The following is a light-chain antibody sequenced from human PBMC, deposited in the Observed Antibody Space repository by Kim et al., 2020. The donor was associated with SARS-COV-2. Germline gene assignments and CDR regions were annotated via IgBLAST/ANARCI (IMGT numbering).Light chain of an antibody. CDR1: QSVSSD. CDR2: GAS. Sequence: EIVMTQSPATLSVSPGERATLSCRASQSVSSDLAWYQQKPGQAPRLLIYGASTRATGIPARFSGSGSGTEFTLTISGLQSEDFAVYYCQQYNNGPPWTFGQGTKVDIK. V-gene: IGKV3-15*01. J-gene: IGKJ1*01. CDR3: QQYNNGPPWT.